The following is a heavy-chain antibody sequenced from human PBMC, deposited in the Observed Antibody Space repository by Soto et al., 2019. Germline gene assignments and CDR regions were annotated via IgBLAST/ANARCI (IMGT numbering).Heavy chain of an antibody. Sequence: SDTLSLTCTVSGGSISSGGYYWSWIRQHPGKGLEWIAYIYYSGSTYYNPSLKSRVTISVDTSKNQFSLNLSSVTAADTAVYYCARFTAGTNNWFDPWGQGTLVTVSS. CDR3: ARFTAGTNNWFDP. J-gene: IGHJ5*02. CDR1: GGSISSGGYY. V-gene: IGHV4-31*03. D-gene: IGHD1-1*01. CDR2: IYYSGST.